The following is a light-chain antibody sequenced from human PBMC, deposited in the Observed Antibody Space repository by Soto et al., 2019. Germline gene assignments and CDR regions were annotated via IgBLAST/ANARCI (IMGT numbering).Light chain of an antibody. CDR1: SSDVGAYSY. CDR2: EVS. Sequence: QSALTQPASVSGSPGQSITISCTGTSSDVGAYSYVSWYQQHPGKVPKLMIFEVSNRPSGVSYRFSGSKSGNTASLTISGLQAEDEADYYCSSYTGSSTLYVFGTGTKLTVL. V-gene: IGLV2-14*01. J-gene: IGLJ1*01. CDR3: SSYTGSSTLYV.